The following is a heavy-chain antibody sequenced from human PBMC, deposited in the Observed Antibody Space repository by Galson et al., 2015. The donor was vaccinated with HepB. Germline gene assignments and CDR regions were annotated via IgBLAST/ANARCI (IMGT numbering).Heavy chain of an antibody. CDR1: TGSISGTSSF. CDR2: VSSSGTT. V-gene: IGHV4-39*01. Sequence: SETLSLTCTASTGSISGTSSFWAWIRQAPGKGLDWIGTVSSSGTTSYNPSFKSRVSISVDTARDHFSLRLSSVTAADTAVYYCARQESQFYYDTSGSYGKLHTFFDPWGRGTLVTVSS. D-gene: IGHD3-22*01. J-gene: IGHJ5*02. CDR3: ARQESQFYYDTSGSYGKLHTFFDP.